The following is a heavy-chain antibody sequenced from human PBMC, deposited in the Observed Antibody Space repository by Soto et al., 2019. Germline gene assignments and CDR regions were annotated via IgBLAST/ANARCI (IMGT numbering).Heavy chain of an antibody. D-gene: IGHD6-13*01. CDR3: ARDLSGYSSSWYIADYYGMDV. V-gene: IGHV3-30-3*01. CDR1: GFTFSSYA. J-gene: IGHJ6*02. CDR2: ISYDGSNK. Sequence: GGSLRLSCAASGFTFSSYAMHWVRQAPGKGLEWVAVISYDGSNKYYADSVKGRFTISRDNSKNTLYLQMNSLRAEDTAVYYCARDLSGYSSSWYIADYYGMDVWGQGTTVTVSS.